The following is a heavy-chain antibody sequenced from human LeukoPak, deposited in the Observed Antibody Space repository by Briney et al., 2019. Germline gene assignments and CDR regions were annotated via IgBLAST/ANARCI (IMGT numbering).Heavy chain of an antibody. D-gene: IGHD3-10*01. V-gene: IGHV3-23*01. CDR3: AKTVWFGELLDYFDY. J-gene: IGHJ4*02. Sequence: GGSLRLSCAACGLSFSNSAMSWVRQAPGKGLEWVSDIRGSGGSTYYADSVKGRFTISRDISKNTLYLQMNSLGAEDTAVYYCAKTVWFGELLDYFDYWGQGTLVTVSS. CDR2: IRGSGGST. CDR1: GLSFSNSA.